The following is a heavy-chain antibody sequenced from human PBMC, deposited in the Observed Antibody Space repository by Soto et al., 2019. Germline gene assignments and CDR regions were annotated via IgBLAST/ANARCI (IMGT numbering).Heavy chain of an antibody. CDR3: ARGPGYYFDY. CDR2: ISSNGGST. V-gene: IGHV3-64*01. CDR1: GFTFSSYA. Sequence: PGGSLRLSCAASGFTFSSYAMHWVRQAPGKGREYVSAISSNGGSTYYANSVKGRFTISRDNSKNTLYLQMGSLRAEDMAVYYCARGPGYYFDYWGQGTLVTVSS. J-gene: IGHJ4*02.